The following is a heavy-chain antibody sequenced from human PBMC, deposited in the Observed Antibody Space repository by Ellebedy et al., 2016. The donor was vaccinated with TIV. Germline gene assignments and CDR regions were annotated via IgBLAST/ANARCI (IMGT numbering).Heavy chain of an antibody. D-gene: IGHD6-13*01. V-gene: IGHV3-7*03. CDR2: IKEDGTEN. J-gene: IGHJ4*02. CDR3: ARDRRSGWYGGLDN. CDR1: GFSFSSYW. Sequence: GESLKISCAASGFSFSSYWLSWVRQAPGKGLEWVANIKEDGTENDYVDSVRGRFTISRDNAKNSLYLRMNSLRVEDTAVYYCARDRRSGWYGGLDNWGQGTLVTVSS.